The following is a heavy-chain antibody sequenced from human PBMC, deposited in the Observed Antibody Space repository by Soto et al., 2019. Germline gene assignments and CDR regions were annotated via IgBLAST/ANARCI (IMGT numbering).Heavy chain of an antibody. CDR1: GFTFSNYA. V-gene: IGHV3-30-3*01. Sequence: QVQLVESGGGVVQPGRSLRLSCAASGFTFSNYALHWVRQAPGRGLEWVALISFDGNNNYYANSVKGRFTISRDNSKNTLYLQMNSLSAEDTAVYYCGRCTGTSCHLGADFWGQGTLVIVSS. D-gene: IGHD2-2*01. CDR2: ISFDGNNN. J-gene: IGHJ4*02. CDR3: GRCTGTSCHLGADF.